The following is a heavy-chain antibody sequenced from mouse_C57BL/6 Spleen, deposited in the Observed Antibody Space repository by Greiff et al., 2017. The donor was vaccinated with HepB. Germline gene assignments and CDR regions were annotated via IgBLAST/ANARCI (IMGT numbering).Heavy chain of an antibody. CDR1: GYTFTSYT. CDR2: INPSSGYT. D-gene: IGHD2-4*01. Sequence: VQLQQSGAELARPGASVKMSCKASGYTFTSYTMHWVKQRPGQGLEWIGYINPSSGYTKYNQKFKDKATLTADKSSSTAYMQLSSLTSEDSAVYYCARSDEDYDGDYYAMDYWGQGTSVTVSS. V-gene: IGHV1-4*01. CDR3: ARSDEDYDGDYYAMDY. J-gene: IGHJ4*01.